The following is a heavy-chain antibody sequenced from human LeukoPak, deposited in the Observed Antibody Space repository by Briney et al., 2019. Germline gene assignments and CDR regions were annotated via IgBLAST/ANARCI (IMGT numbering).Heavy chain of an antibody. Sequence: GGSLRLSCAGSGFTFSSYGMSWVRQAPGKGLEWVSGISGSGGSTYYADSVKGRFTISRDNSKNTLYLQMNSLRAEDTAVYYCAKYSGWYYFDYWGQGTLVTVSS. CDR3: AKYSGWYYFDY. CDR2: ISGSGGST. D-gene: IGHD5-12*01. CDR1: GFTFSSYG. J-gene: IGHJ4*02. V-gene: IGHV3-23*01.